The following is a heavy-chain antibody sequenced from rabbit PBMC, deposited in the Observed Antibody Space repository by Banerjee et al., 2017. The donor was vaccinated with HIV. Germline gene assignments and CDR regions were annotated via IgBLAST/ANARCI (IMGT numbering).Heavy chain of an antibody. Sequence: QEQLVESGGGLVQPEGSLTLTCTASGFSFSSDYYMCWVRQAPGKGLEWIGCIYTGDGSTNYASWVNGRFTLSKTSSTTVTLQMTSLTAADTATYFCARVGSSGFTGGNYFNLWGPGTLVTVS. CDR3: ARVGSSGFTGGNYFNL. CDR2: IYTGDGST. J-gene: IGHJ4*01. V-gene: IGHV1S45*01. D-gene: IGHD1-1*01. CDR1: GFSFSSDYY.